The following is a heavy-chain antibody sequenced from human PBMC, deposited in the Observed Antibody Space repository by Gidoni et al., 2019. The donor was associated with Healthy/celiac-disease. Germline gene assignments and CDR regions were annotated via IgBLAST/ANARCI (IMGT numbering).Heavy chain of an antibody. CDR2: IYYSGST. CDR1: GGSISSYY. CDR3: AREGSYYDILTGYDY. D-gene: IGHD3-9*01. Sequence: QVQLQASGPGLVKPSENLSLTCTVSGGSISSYYWSWIRQPPGKGLEWIGYIYYSGSTNYNPSLKSRVTISVDTSKNQFSLKLSSVTAADTAVYYCAREGSYYDILTGYDYWGQGTLVTVSS. V-gene: IGHV4-59*01. J-gene: IGHJ4*02.